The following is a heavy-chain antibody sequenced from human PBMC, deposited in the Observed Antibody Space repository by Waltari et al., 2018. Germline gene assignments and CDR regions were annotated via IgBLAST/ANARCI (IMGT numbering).Heavy chain of an antibody. CDR3: ARDGRDGRDCSGGSCYSYYYYGMDV. J-gene: IGHJ6*02. D-gene: IGHD2-15*01. V-gene: IGHV4-59*01. CDR2: IYYSGST. CDR1: GGSISSYY. Sequence: QVQLQESGPGLVKPSETLSLTCTVSGGSISSYYWSWIRQPPGTGLEWIGYIYYSGSTNYNPSLKSRVTISVDTSKNQFSLKLSSVTAADTAVYYCARDGRDGRDCSGGSCYSYYYYGMDVWGQGTTVTVSS.